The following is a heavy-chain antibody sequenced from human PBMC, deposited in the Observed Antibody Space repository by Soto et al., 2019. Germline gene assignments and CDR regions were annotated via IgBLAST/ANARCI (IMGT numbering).Heavy chain of an antibody. CDR1: GYSFTNND. CDR2: MNPGSGDT. Sequence: ASVKVSCKASGYSFTNNDVTWVRQATGQGLEWMGWMNPGSGDTGYAQKFQGRVTMTRDISIATAYMELSSLRSDDTAIYYCARMTKFGSLNWFDTWGQGTLVTVSS. V-gene: IGHV1-8*01. J-gene: IGHJ5*02. CDR3: ARMTKFGSLNWFDT. D-gene: IGHD3-10*01.